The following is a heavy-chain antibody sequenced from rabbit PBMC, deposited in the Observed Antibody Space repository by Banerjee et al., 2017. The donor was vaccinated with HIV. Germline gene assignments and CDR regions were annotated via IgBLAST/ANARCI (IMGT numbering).Heavy chain of an antibody. D-gene: IGHD1-1*01. CDR1: GFSFSSSYY. Sequence: QSLEESGGDLVKPGASLTLTCTASGFSFSSSYYMCWVRQAPGKGLEWIACIYVGSTGTTYYASWAKGRFTISKASSTTVTLQMTSLTAADTATYFCARDPSSVGSGYTFNLWGQGTLVTVS. V-gene: IGHV1S40*01. CDR3: ARDPSSVGSGYTFNL. CDR2: IYVGSTGTT. J-gene: IGHJ4*01.